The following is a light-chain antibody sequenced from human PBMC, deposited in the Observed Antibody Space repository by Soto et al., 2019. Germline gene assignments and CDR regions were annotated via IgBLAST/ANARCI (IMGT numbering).Light chain of an antibody. Sequence: QSVLTQPPSVSAAPGQKVTISCSGSSSNIGNNFVSWYQQVPRTAPKLLIYEKNKRPSGIPDRFSGSKSGTSATLGITGLQTGDEADYYCAAWESSLREGVFGGGTKLTVL. CDR1: SSNIGNNF. V-gene: IGLV1-51*02. CDR3: AAWESSLREGV. J-gene: IGLJ3*02. CDR2: EKN.